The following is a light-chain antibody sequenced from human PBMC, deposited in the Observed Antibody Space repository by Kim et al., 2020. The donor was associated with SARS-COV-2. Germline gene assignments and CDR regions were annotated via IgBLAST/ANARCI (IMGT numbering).Light chain of an antibody. CDR3: NSRESGVNHVV. V-gene: IGLV3-19*01. CDR2: APN. CDR1: SLRSSY. Sequence: SSELTQDPAVSVALGQTVRITCQGDSLRSSYASWYQQKPGQAPVLVISAPNNRPSGLPVRFSGSSSGNTPSLTITGAQAEDEADYYCNSRESGVNHVVFGGGTQLTVL. J-gene: IGLJ3*02.